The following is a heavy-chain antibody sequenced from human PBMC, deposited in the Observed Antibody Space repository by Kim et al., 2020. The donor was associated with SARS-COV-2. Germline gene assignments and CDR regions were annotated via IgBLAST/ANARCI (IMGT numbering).Heavy chain of an antibody. V-gene: IGHV3-30-3*01. CDR2: ISYDGSNK. J-gene: IGHJ5*02. CDR3: ARDRWGIAAAGTFYWFDP. D-gene: IGHD6-13*01. Sequence: GGSLRLSCAASGFTFSSYAMHWVRQAPGKGLEWVAVISYDGSNKYYADSVKGRFTISRDNSKNTLYLQMNSLRAEDTAVYYCARDRWGIAAAGTFYWFDP. CDR1: GFTFSSYA.